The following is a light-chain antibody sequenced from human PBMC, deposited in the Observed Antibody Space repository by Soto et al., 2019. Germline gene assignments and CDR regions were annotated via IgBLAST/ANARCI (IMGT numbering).Light chain of an antibody. CDR2: RNN. CDR3: AAWDDSLSEV. CDR1: SSNIGSNY. J-gene: IGLJ1*01. Sequence: QSSLTQPPSASGTPWQRVTISCSGSSSNIGSNYVYWYQQLPGTAPKLLIYRNNQRPSGVPDRFSGSKSGTSASLAISWLRSEDEAYYYCAAWDDSLSEVFGTGTKVPVL. V-gene: IGLV1-47*01.